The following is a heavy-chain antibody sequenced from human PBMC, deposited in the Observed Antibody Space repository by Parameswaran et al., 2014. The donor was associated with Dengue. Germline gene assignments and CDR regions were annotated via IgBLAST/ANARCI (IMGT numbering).Heavy chain of an antibody. CDR3: ARFEGYYDSSGYSVPHFDY. V-gene: IGHV3-11*01. J-gene: IGHJ4*02. D-gene: IGHD3-22*01. Sequence: VRQAPGKGLEWVSYISSSGSTIYYADSVKGRFTISRDNAKNSLYLQMNSLRAEDTAVYYCARFEGYYDSSGYSVPHFDYWGQGTLVTVSS. CDR2: ISSSGSTI.